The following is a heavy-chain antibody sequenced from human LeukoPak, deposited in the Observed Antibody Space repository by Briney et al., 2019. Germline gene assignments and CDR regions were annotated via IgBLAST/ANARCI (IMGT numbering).Heavy chain of an antibody. J-gene: IGHJ4*02. D-gene: IGHD3-22*01. CDR1: GGSISSSNW. CDR2: IYHSGST. V-gene: IGHV4-4*02. Sequence: SETLSLTCAVSGGSISSSNWWSWVRQPPGKGLEWIGEIYHSGSTNYNPSLKSRVTISVDKSKNQFSLKLSSVTAADTAVYYCARAAGYYDSSGLYYFDYWGQGTLVTVSS. CDR3: ARAAGYYDSSGLYYFDY.